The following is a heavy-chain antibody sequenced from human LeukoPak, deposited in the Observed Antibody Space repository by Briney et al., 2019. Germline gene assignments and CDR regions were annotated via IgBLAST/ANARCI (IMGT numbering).Heavy chain of an antibody. J-gene: IGHJ4*02. D-gene: IGHD5-24*01. Sequence: SVKVSCKASGGTFSSYAISWVRQAPGQGLEWMGRIFPILGIANYAQKFQGRVTITADKSTSTAYMELSSLRSEDTAVYYCARIRDGYKYRDYWGQGTLVTVSS. CDR1: GGTFSSYA. CDR3: ARIRDGYKYRDY. V-gene: IGHV1-69*04. CDR2: IFPILGIA.